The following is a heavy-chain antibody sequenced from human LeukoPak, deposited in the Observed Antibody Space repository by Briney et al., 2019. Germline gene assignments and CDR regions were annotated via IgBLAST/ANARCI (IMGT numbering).Heavy chain of an antibody. V-gene: IGHV3-23*01. CDR1: GFTFSSHA. D-gene: IGHD3-10*01. Sequence: TGGSLRLSCAASGFTFSSHAMNWVRQAPGKGLEWVSAISGSGSTTYYADSVKGRSTISRDKSKNTLYLQMNSLRAEDTAIYYCAKGRHYYGSGSYLDSWGQGTLVTVSS. CDR2: ISGSGSTT. CDR3: AKGRHYYGSGSYLDS. J-gene: IGHJ4*02.